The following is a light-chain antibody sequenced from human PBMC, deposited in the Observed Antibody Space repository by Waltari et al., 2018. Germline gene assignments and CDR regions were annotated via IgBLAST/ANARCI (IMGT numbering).Light chain of an antibody. CDR3: QQYNIWPWT. Sequence: EVVMTQSPATLSVSPGESVSLPCRASPSAKTSLAWYPQTPGQAPRLLIYRASTRAAGVPDRFSGSGSGTEFTLTISSLQSEDSAIYYCQQYNIWPWTFGPGTNVDIK. V-gene: IGKV3D-15*01. CDR1: PSAKTS. J-gene: IGKJ1*01. CDR2: RAS.